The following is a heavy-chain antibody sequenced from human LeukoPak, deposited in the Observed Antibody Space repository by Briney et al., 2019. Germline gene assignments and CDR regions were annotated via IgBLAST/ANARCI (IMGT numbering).Heavy chain of an antibody. J-gene: IGHJ4*02. CDR2: IKQDGSEK. Sequence: PGGSLRLSCAASEFTFFTYSMSWVRQAPGKGLEWVANIKQDGSEKYYVDSVKGRFTISRDNAKNSLYLQMNSLRAEDTAVYYCARDYGGSSPFDYWGQGTLVTVSS. CDR3: ARDYGGSSPFDY. CDR1: EFTFFTYS. D-gene: IGHD4-23*01. V-gene: IGHV3-7*01.